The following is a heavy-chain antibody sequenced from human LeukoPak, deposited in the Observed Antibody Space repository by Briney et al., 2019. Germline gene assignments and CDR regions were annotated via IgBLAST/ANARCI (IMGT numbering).Heavy chain of an antibody. D-gene: IGHD2-2*01. Sequence: PGGSLRLSCAASGFTVSNNFMSWVRQTPGKGLEWVSVIYTGGSTYYADSVKGRFTISRDNSKNTLYLQMKSLRAEDTAVYYCARGETSSYDYWGQGTLVTVSP. J-gene: IGHJ4*02. CDR2: IYTGGST. V-gene: IGHV3-53*01. CDR3: ARGETSSYDY. CDR1: GFTVSNNF.